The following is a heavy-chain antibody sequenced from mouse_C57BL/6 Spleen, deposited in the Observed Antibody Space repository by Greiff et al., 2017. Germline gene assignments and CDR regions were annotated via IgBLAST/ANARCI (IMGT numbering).Heavy chain of an antibody. V-gene: IGHV1-80*01. CDR2: IYPGDGDT. J-gene: IGHJ4*01. Sequence: QVQLQQSGAELVKPGASVKISCKASGYAFSSYWMNWVKQRPGKGLEWIGQIYPGDGDTNYNGKFKGKATLTADKSSSTAYMQLSSLTSEDSAVYFCARSGYYGSRGAMDYWGQGTSVTVSS. CDR1: GYAFSSYW. D-gene: IGHD1-1*01. CDR3: ARSGYYGSRGAMDY.